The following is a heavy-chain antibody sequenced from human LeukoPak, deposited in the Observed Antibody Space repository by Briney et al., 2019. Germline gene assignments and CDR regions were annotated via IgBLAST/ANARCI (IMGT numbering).Heavy chain of an antibody. CDR2: INAGNGKT. J-gene: IGHJ4*02. V-gene: IGHV1-3*01. CDR1: GYTFTSYA. D-gene: IGHD2-15*01. CDR3: ARGGGRGGSCPFDY. Sequence: ASVTGSRTGSGYTFTSYALHWVRQAPGQRIEWMGWINAGNGKTKYSQKFSGRVTITRDTYAGTAYMERSSLRSEDTAVYYCARGGGRGGSCPFDYWGQGTLVTVSS.